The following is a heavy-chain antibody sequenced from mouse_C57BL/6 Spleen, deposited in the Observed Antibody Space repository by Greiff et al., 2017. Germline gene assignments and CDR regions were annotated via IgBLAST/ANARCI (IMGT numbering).Heavy chain of an antibody. CDR2: ISSGGSYT. V-gene: IGHV5-6*02. D-gene: IGHD2-4*01. CDR3: ARHKMMTAMDY. CDR1: GFTFSSYG. Sequence: DVKLVESGGDLVKPGGSLKLSCAASGFTFSSYGMSWVRQTPDKRLEWVATISSGGSYTYYPDSVKGRFTISRDNAKNTLYLEMSSLKSEDTAMYYCARHKMMTAMDYWGQGTSVTVSS. J-gene: IGHJ4*01.